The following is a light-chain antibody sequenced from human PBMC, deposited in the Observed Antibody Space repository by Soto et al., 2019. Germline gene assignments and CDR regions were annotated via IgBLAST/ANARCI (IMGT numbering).Light chain of an antibody. CDR2: GAF. CDR1: QSVASN. Sequence: EIVMTQAPASLSVSPGDGATLSCWASQSVASNVAWYQQKPGQGPKLLIHGAFTRAVGGPARFSCSGSGTDFTLTISSLQSEDFAVYYCQQYHNWPPQYTFGQGTKLQIK. V-gene: IGKV3-15*01. J-gene: IGKJ2*01. CDR3: QQYHNWPPQYT.